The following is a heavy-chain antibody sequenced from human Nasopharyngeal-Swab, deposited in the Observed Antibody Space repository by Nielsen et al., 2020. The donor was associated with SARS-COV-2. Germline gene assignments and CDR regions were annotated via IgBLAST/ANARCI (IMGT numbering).Heavy chain of an antibody. CDR1: GYTFTSDG. D-gene: IGHD3-3*01. J-gene: IGHJ4*02. CDR3: ARDLPRITIFGVVDY. Sequence: ASLKVSCNASGYTFTSDGISWLRQAPAQGLEWMGWISAYNGNTNYAQKLQGRVTMTTDTSTSTAYMELRSLRSDDTAVYYCARDLPRITIFGVVDYWGQGTLVTVSS. V-gene: IGHV1-18*01. CDR2: ISAYNGNT.